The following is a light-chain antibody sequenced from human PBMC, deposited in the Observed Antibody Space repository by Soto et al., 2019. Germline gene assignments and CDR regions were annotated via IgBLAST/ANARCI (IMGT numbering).Light chain of an antibody. CDR2: GAS. V-gene: IGKV1-39*01. Sequence: DIQMTQSPSSLSASVGDRVTITCRTSQSINTYLNWYQQKPGKAPKVLIYGASTLKSGVPLRFSGSGSGTDFTLTISSLEPEDFATYFCQESYSHLWGTCGQGTKV. J-gene: IGKJ1*01. CDR3: QESYSHLWGT. CDR1: QSINTY.